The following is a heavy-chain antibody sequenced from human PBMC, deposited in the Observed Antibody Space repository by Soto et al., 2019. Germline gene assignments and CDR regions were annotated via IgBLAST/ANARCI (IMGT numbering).Heavy chain of an antibody. Sequence: SVKVSCKASGGTFSSYTISWVRQAPGQGLEWMGRIIPILGIANYAQKFQGRVTITADKSTSTAYMELSSLRSEDTAVYYCARDASVILVVPAACAKGAVCAFDIWGKGTMVTVPS. CDR3: ARDASVILVVPAACAKGAVCAFDI. V-gene: IGHV1-69*04. J-gene: IGHJ3*02. CDR1: GGTFSSYT. CDR2: IIPILGIA. D-gene: IGHD2-2*01.